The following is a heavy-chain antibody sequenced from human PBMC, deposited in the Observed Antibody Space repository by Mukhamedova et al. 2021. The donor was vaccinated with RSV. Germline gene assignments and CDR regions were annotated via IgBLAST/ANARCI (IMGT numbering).Heavy chain of an antibody. CDR3: ARNGAIGYGVYD. CDR2: GST. Sequence: GSTNYNPSLKSRVTISVDKSKNQFSLKLSSVTAADTAVYYCARNGAIGYGVYDWGQGTLVTVSS. D-gene: IGHD5/OR15-5a*01. J-gene: IGHJ4*02. V-gene: IGHV4-4*02.